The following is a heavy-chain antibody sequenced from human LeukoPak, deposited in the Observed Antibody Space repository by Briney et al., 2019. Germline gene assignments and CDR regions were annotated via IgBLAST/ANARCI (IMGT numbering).Heavy chain of an antibody. Sequence: SETLSLTCTVSGGSISSGGYYWSWIRQHPGKGLEWIGYIYYSGSTYYNPSLKSRVTISVDTSKNQFSLKLSSVTAADTAVYYCASMVRGVPYAFDIWGQGTMVTVSS. CDR2: IYYSGST. D-gene: IGHD3-10*01. CDR1: GGSISSGGYY. J-gene: IGHJ3*02. V-gene: IGHV4-31*03. CDR3: ASMVRGVPYAFDI.